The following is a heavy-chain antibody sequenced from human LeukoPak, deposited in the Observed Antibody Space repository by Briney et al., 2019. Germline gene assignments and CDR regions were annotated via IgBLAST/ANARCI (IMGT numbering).Heavy chain of an antibody. CDR3: AKDDIIKNW. V-gene: IGHV3-23*01. J-gene: IGHJ4*02. Sequence: PGGSLRLSCAASGFTLSSYSLNWVRQAPGKGLECISYVTDSGTNIDYADSVKGRFTISRDNSKNTLYLQMNSLTAEDTAVYYCAKDDIIKNWWGQGTLVTVSS. D-gene: IGHD2/OR15-2a*01. CDR2: VTDSGTNI. CDR1: GFTLSSYS.